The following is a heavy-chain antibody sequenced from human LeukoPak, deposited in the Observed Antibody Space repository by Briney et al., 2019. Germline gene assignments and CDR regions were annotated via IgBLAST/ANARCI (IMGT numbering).Heavy chain of an antibody. D-gene: IGHD6-6*01. V-gene: IGHV3-23*01. CDR3: ARDPQYSSSTYFDY. J-gene: IGHJ4*02. CDR1: GFTFSSYA. Sequence: PGGSLRLSCAASGFTFSSYAMSWVRQAPGKGLEWVSAISGSGGSTYYADSVKGRFTISRDNSKNTLYLQMNSLRAEDTAVYYCARDPQYSSSTYFDYWGQGTLVTVSS. CDR2: ISGSGGST.